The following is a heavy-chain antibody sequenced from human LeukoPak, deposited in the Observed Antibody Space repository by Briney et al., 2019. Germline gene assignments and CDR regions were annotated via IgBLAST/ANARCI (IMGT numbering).Heavy chain of an antibody. Sequence: TGGSLRLSCSASGFTFSSYAMSWVRRAPGKGLEWVSAISGSGGSTYYADSVKGRFTISRDNSKNTLYLQMNSLRAEDTAVYYCAKYHSFFDYWGQGTLVTVSS. V-gene: IGHV3-23*01. D-gene: IGHD2-15*01. CDR3: AKYHSFFDY. CDR2: ISGSGGST. J-gene: IGHJ4*02. CDR1: GFTFSSYA.